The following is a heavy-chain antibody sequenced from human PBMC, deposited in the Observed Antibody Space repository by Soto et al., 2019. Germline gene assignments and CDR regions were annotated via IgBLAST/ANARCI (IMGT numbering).Heavy chain of an antibody. CDR3: ATHPHYYDSSGYSFPGY. D-gene: IGHD3-22*01. J-gene: IGHJ4*02. CDR1: GYTFASYY. CDR2: INPSGGST. V-gene: IGHV1-46*01. Sequence: ASVKVSCKASGYTFASYYMHWVRQAPGQGLEWMGIINPSGGSTSYAQKFQGRVTMTRDTPTSTVYMELSSLRSEDTAVYYRATHPHYYDSSGYSFPGYWGQGTLVTVSS.